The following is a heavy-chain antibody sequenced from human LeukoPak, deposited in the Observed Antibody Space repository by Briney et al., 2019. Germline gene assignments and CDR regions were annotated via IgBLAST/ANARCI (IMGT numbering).Heavy chain of an antibody. CDR1: GGSIGSSRED. V-gene: IGHV4-39*01. Sequence: SETLSLACSVSGGSIGSSREDGGWIRQPPGKGLEWIGSIYYSGSTYYNPSLKSRVTISVDTSKKQFSLKLSSVTAADTAVYYCARRGEGTSMSRFDYWGQGTLVTVSS. D-gene: IGHD3-22*01. CDR2: IYYSGST. CDR3: ARRGEGTSMSRFDY. J-gene: IGHJ4*02.